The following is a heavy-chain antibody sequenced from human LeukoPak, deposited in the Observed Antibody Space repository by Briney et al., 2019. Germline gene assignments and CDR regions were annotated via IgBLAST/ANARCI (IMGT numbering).Heavy chain of an antibody. D-gene: IGHD4-23*01. CDR3: AIIGNPPNDY. CDR1: GFTVSSNS. Sequence: GGSLRLSCTVSGFTVSSNSMSWVRQAPGKGLEWVSFIYSDNTHYSDSVKGRFTISRDNSKNTLYLQMNSLRAEDTALYYCAIIGNPPNDYWGQGTLVTVSS. J-gene: IGHJ4*02. V-gene: IGHV3-66*01. CDR2: IYSDNT.